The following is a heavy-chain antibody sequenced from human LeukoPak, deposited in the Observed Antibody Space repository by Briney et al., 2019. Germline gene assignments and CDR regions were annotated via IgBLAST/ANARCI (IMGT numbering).Heavy chain of an antibody. Sequence: ASVKVSCKASGYTFTGYYMHWVRQAPGQGLEWMGIINPSGGRTAYAQKFQGRVTMTTDTSTSTVYMELSSLRSEDTAVYYCARALKNYDILTGYYFFDSWGQGTLVTVSS. J-gene: IGHJ4*02. D-gene: IGHD3-9*01. CDR1: GYTFTGYY. CDR2: INPSGGRT. V-gene: IGHV1-46*01. CDR3: ARALKNYDILTGYYFFDS.